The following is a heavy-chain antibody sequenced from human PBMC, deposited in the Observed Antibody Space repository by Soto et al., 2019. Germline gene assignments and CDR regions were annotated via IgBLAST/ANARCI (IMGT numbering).Heavy chain of an antibody. V-gene: IGHV3-49*04. CDR2: IRSKAYGGTT. J-gene: IGHJ6*02. Sequence: GGSLRLSCTASGFTFGDYAMSWVRQAPGKGLEWVGFIRSKAYGGTTEYAASVKGRFTISRDDSKSIAYLQMNSLKTEDTAVYYCNRYNWNSYLYYGMDVWGQGTTVTVSS. CDR1: GFTFGDYA. CDR3: NRYNWNSYLYYGMDV. D-gene: IGHD1-7*01.